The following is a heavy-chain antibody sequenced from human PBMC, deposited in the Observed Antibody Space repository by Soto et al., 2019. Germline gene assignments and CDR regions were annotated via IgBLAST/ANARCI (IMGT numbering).Heavy chain of an antibody. J-gene: IGHJ4*02. CDR3: ARESSSGRRDRIDY. Sequence: PGGSLRLSCVAPGFTFSNHGMHWVRQAPGKGLEWVTVIWYDGTNRFYADSVKGRFTISRDISENTVYLQMDSLRSEDTAVYHCARESSSGRRDRIDYWGQGTLVTVSS. CDR2: IWYDGTNR. CDR1: GFTFSNHG. V-gene: IGHV3-33*01. D-gene: IGHD6-19*01.